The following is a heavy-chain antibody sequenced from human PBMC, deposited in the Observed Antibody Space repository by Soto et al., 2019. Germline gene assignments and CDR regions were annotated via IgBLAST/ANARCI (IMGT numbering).Heavy chain of an antibody. Sequence: ASGKVSFKASGSAITAYYIHWVRHAPGQGLEWMGCFDPRTGGAIYEQKFQERVTMTRDTSISTVYIDLSGLRSDDTALYYCARDDYGIYAXWGQRPRVTGSX. CDR2: FDPRTGGA. V-gene: IGHV1-2*02. CDR1: GSAITAYY. J-gene: IGHJ4*02. CDR3: ARDDYGIYAX. D-gene: IGHD4-17*01.